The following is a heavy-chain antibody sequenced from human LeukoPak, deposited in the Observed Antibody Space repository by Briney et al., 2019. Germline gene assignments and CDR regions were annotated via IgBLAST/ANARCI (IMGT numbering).Heavy chain of an antibody. CDR3: ARFASVAHFDN. V-gene: IGHV1-2*04. CDR1: GYTFSAYY. CDR2: INPNSGGT. J-gene: IGHJ4*02. Sequence: ASVKVSCKASGYTFSAYYIQWVRQAPGQGLEWMGWINPNSGGTNYAQKFQGWVTMTTDTSTSTACMELRRLRSDDTAVYYCARFASVAHFDNWGQGTLVTVSS. D-gene: IGHD5-12*01.